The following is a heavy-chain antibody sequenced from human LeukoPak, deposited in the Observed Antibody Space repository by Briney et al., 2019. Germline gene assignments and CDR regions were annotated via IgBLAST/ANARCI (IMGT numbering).Heavy chain of an antibody. Sequence: ASVKVSCKASGFTFTSYGVSWVRQAPGQGLEWMGWISVYNGNTNYAQKLQGRVTMTTDTSTSTAYMELRSLRSDDTAVYYCVRDLKRSRARWENLGFDPWGQGTLVTVSS. CDR2: ISVYNGNT. D-gene: IGHD1-26*01. V-gene: IGHV1-18*01. CDR3: VRDLKRSRARWENLGFDP. CDR1: GFTFTSYG. J-gene: IGHJ5*02.